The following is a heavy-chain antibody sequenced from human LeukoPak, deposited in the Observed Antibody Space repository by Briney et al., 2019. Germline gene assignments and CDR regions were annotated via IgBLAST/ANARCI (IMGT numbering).Heavy chain of an antibody. V-gene: IGHV4-34*01. CDR2: INHSGST. CDR1: GGSFSGYY. Sequence: PSETLSLTCAVYGGSFSGYYWSWIRQPPGKGLEWIGEINHSGSTNYNPSLKSRVTISVDTSKNQFSLKLSSVTAADTAVYYCARGRNWGYFDYWGQGTLVTVSS. J-gene: IGHJ4*02. CDR3: ARGRNWGYFDY. D-gene: IGHD7-27*01.